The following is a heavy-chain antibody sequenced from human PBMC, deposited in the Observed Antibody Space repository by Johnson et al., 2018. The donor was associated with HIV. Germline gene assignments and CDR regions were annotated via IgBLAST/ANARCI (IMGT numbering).Heavy chain of an antibody. V-gene: IGHV3-30-3*01. CDR2: ISYDESNK. D-gene: IGHD6-6*01. CDR3: SRDTSIAAARAFDI. CDR1: GFTFSSYV. Sequence: VQLVESGGGVVQPGRSLRLSCAASGFTFSSYVMHWVRQAPGKGLEWVAVISYDESNKYYADSVKGRFSISRDNSKNTLHLQMNSLRAEDTAVYYCSRDTSIAAARAFDIWGQGTMVTVSS. J-gene: IGHJ3*02.